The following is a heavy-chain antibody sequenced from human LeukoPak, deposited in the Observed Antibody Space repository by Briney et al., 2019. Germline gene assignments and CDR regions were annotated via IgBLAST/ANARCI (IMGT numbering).Heavy chain of an antibody. J-gene: IGHJ4*02. Sequence: GGSLRLSCAASGYTFSSYAMSWVRQAPGKGLEWVSAISGSGGSTYYADSVKGRFTISRDNSKNTLYLQMNSLRAEDTAVYYCAKSLTVAGRMYYFDYWGQGTLVTVSS. CDR2: ISGSGGST. D-gene: IGHD6-19*01. CDR3: AKSLTVAGRMYYFDY. CDR1: GYTFSSYA. V-gene: IGHV3-23*01.